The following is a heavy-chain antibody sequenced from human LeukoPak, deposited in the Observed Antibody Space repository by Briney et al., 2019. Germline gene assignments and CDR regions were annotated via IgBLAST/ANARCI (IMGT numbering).Heavy chain of an antibody. J-gene: IGHJ4*02. CDR3: ARVSSSSSVRVGFDY. CDR2: MFYNGAT. Sequence: SETLSLTRSVSDGSNSSSDYYWGWIRQQPGKGLEWIGTMFYNGATKSNPSLSSRVTMSIDTSKNQFSLKLRSVTAADTAVYYCARVSSSSSVRVGFDYWGQGTLVTVSS. D-gene: IGHD6-6*01. V-gene: IGHV4-39*07. CDR1: DGSNSSSDYY.